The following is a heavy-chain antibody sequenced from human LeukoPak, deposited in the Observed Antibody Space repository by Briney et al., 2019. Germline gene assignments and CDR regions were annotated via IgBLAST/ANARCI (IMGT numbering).Heavy chain of an antibody. CDR1: GFTFSSYW. D-gene: IGHD3-10*01. Sequence: GGSLRLSCAASGFTFSSYWMSWVRQAPGKGLEWVANIKQDGSEKYYVDSVKGRFTISRDNAKNSLYLQMNSLRAEDTAVYYCARVGDAYYYDRRTYFDYWGQGTLDTVSS. J-gene: IGHJ4*02. V-gene: IGHV3-7*05. CDR2: IKQDGSEK. CDR3: ARVGDAYYYDRRTYFDY.